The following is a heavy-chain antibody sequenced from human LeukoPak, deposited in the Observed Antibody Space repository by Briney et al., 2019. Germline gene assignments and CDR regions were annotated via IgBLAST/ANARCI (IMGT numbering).Heavy chain of an antibody. J-gene: IGHJ5*02. D-gene: IGHD3-3*01. CDR2: MNPNSGNT. Sequence: ASVKVSCKASGYTFTSYDINWVRQAIGQGLEGMGWMNPNSGNTGYAQKFQGRVTMTRNTSISTAYMELSSLRSEDTAVYYCARTYYDSWSRYHGVWWFDPWGQGTLVTVSP. CDR3: ARTYYDSWSRYHGVWWFDP. CDR1: GYTFTSYD. V-gene: IGHV1-8*01.